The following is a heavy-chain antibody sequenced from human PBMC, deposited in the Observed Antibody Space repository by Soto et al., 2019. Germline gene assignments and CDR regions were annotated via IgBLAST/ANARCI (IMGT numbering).Heavy chain of an antibody. Sequence: GGSLRLSCAASGFTFSSYWMSWVRQAPGKGLEWVANIKQDGSEKYYVDSVKGRFTISRDNAKNSLYLQMNSLRAEDTAVYYCARDASGAIVVPPCPDYWGQGTLVTVSS. CDR2: IKQDGSEK. J-gene: IGHJ4*02. CDR1: GFTFSSYW. D-gene: IGHD2-2*01. CDR3: ARDASGAIVVPPCPDY. V-gene: IGHV3-7*01.